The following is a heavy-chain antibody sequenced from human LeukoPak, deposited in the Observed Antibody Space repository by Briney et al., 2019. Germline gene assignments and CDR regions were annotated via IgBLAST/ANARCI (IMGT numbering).Heavy chain of an antibody. CDR2: IKQDGSEK. J-gene: IGHJ4*02. CDR3: ARDVEMATNLPGDKDYFDY. V-gene: IGHV3-7*01. D-gene: IGHD5-24*01. Sequence: GGSLRLSCAASGFTFSSYWMSWVRQAPGKGLEWVANIKQDGSEKYYVDSVKGRFTISRDNAKNSLYLQMNSLRAEDTAVYYCARDVEMATNLPGDKDYFDYWGQGTLVTVSS. CDR1: GFTFSSYW.